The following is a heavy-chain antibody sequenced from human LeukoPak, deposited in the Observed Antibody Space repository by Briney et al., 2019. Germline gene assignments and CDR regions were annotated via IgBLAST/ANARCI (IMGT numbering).Heavy chain of an antibody. CDR2: IKQDGSEV. Sequence: PGGSLRLSCVGSGFXFSSHWISWVRQAPGKGLEWVANIKQDGSEVDYVDSVKGRFTISRDNAKNSLFLQMNSLRAEDAAVYYCARDFIWGQGTLVTVSS. J-gene: IGHJ4*02. V-gene: IGHV3-7*05. CDR1: GFXFSSHW. CDR3: ARDFI. D-gene: IGHD3-10*01.